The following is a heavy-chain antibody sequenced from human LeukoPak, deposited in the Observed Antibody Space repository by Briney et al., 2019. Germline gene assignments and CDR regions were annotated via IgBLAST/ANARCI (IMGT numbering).Heavy chain of an antibody. J-gene: IGHJ4*02. V-gene: IGHV3-33*06. CDR2: IWYDGSNK. Sequence: GGSLRLSCAASGFTFSSYGMHWVRQAPGKGLEWVAVIWYDGSNKYYADSVKGRFTISRDNSKNTLYLQMNSLRAEDMAVYYCAKDAAKYSSVAYYFDYWGQGTLVTVSS. CDR3: AKDAAKYSSVAYYFDY. CDR1: GFTFSSYG. D-gene: IGHD6-25*01.